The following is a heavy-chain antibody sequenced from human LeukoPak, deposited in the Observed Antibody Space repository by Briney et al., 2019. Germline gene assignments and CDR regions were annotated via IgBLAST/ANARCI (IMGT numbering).Heavy chain of an antibody. CDR3: ARGHEGSSGWYLWFDP. CDR2: ISTGGNT. D-gene: IGHD6-19*01. V-gene: IGHV3-13*01. J-gene: IGHJ5*02. Sequence: GGSLRLSCAASGFTFSSYDMHWVRQPIGKGLEWVSAISTGGNTYYPGSVRGRFTMSRDNSKNSLYLQMNSLGAGDTAVYYYARGHEGSSGWYLWFDPWGQGTLVTVSS. CDR1: GFTFSSYD.